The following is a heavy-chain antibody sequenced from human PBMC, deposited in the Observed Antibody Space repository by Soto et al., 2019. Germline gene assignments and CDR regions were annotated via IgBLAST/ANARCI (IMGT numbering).Heavy chain of an antibody. Sequence: QVQLVESGGGVVQPGRSLRLSCAASGFTFSHYGMHWVRQAPGKGLEWVALMSYDGSKEYYADSVKGRFTISRDNSKNTLYLQMNSLRAEDTAFYYSAKDGSHNFDYWGQGTLVTVSS. V-gene: IGHV3-30*18. CDR1: GFTFSHYG. CDR2: MSYDGSKE. J-gene: IGHJ4*02. CDR3: AKDGSHNFDY. D-gene: IGHD1-26*01.